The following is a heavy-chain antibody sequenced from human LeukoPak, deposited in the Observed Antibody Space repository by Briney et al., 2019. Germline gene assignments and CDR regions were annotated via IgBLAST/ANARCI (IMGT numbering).Heavy chain of an antibody. V-gene: IGHV4-59*12. CDR2: IYYSGST. CDR3: ARRGVVVITTRYNWFDP. Sequence: SETLSLTCTVSGGSISSYYWSWIRQPPGKGLEWIWYIYYSGSTNYNPSLKNRVTMSVDTSKNQFPLKLSSVTAADTAVYYCARRGVVVITTRYNWFDPWGQGTLVTVSS. J-gene: IGHJ5*02. CDR1: GGSISSYY. D-gene: IGHD3-22*01.